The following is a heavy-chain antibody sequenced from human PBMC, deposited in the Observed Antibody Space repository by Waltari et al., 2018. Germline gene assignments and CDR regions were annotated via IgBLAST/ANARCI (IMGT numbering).Heavy chain of an antibody. V-gene: IGHV1-18*01. CDR3: ARVGAARLGDAFDI. J-gene: IGHJ3*02. CDR2: ISAYNGNT. CDR1: GYTFSSHG. Sequence: QVQLVQSGAAVTKHGASAKVSCMASGYTFSSHGISWVRQSHGQGLGWLGWISAYNGNTNYAQKLQGRITMTTDTSTSTAYMELRSLRSDDTAVYYCARVGAARLGDAFDIWGQGTMVTVSS. D-gene: IGHD6-6*01.